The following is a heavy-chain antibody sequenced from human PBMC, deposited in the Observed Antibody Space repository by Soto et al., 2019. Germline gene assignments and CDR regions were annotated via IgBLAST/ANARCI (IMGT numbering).Heavy chain of an antibody. D-gene: IGHD5-18*01. CDR1: GGSISSYY. CDR3: ARLDKALITYFDY. V-gene: IGHV4-59*01. Sequence: SETLSLTCTVSGGSISSYYWSWIRQPPGKGLEWIGYIYYSGSTNYNPSLKSRVTISVDTSKNQFSLKLSSVTAADTAVYYCARLDKALITYFDYRCQGPLVTVST. J-gene: IGHJ4*02. CDR2: IYYSGST.